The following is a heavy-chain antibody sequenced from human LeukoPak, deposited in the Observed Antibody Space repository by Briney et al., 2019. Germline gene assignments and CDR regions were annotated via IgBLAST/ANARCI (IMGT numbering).Heavy chain of an antibody. CDR1: GFTFSSYA. V-gene: IGHV3-23*01. CDR2: ISGSGGST. Sequence: GGSLRLSCAASGFTFSSYAMSWVRQAPGKGLEWVSAISGSGGSTYYADSVKGRFTISRDNSKNTLYLQMNSLRAEDTAVYYCAKDQYYYDSSGYYPGYWGRGTLVTVSS. CDR3: AKDQYYYDSSGYYPGY. D-gene: IGHD3-22*01. J-gene: IGHJ4*02.